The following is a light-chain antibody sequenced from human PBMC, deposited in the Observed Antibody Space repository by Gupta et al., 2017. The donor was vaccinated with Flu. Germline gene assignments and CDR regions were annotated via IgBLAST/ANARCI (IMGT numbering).Light chain of an antibody. CDR2: DVS. CDR3: QQLNSYPIT. V-gene: IGKV1-9*01. J-gene: IGKJ4*01. Sequence: DIQLTQSPSFLSASVGDIVTITCRATQDLGNYLAWYQQKPGKAPKLLIYDVSTLQTGVPSRFSGSGSGAKFTLTITSLQPDDFATYYCQQLNSYPITFGGGTAVDIK. CDR1: QDLGNY.